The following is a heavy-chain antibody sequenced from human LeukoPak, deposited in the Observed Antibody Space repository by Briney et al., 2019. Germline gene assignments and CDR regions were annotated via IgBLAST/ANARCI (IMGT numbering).Heavy chain of an antibody. Sequence: SETLSLTCAVSGGSISSSNWWSWVRQPPGKGLEWIGEIYHSGSTNYNPSLKSRVTISVDTSKNQFSLKLSSVTAADTAVYYCARHGGSYLRYNWFDPWGQGTLVTVSS. CDR3: ARHGGSYLRYNWFDP. V-gene: IGHV4-4*02. CDR1: GGSISSSNW. CDR2: IYHSGST. J-gene: IGHJ5*02. D-gene: IGHD1-26*01.